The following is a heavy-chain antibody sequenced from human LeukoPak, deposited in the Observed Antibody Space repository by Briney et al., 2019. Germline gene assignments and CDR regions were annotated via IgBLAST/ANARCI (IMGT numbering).Heavy chain of an antibody. Sequence: SETLSLTCTVSGGSISSSSYYWGWIRQPPGKGLEWIGSIYYSGSIYCNPSLKSRVTISVDTSKNQFSLKLSSVTAADTAVYYCARQTVLMVYASYYYGMDVWGQGTTVTVSS. V-gene: IGHV4-39*01. J-gene: IGHJ6*02. CDR2: IYYSGSI. CDR1: GGSISSSSYY. D-gene: IGHD2-8*01. CDR3: ARQTVLMVYASYYYGMDV.